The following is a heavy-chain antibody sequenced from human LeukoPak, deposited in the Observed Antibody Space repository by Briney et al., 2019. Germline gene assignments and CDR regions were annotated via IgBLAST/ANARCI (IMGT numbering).Heavy chain of an antibody. V-gene: IGHV4-4*07. J-gene: IGHJ5*02. D-gene: IGHD1-26*01. Sequence: PSETLSLTWTVSGGSIGSHYWSWIRQPAGKGLEWIGRIYTSGRTNYNPSLKSRVTMSVDTSKNQFSLKLSSVTAADTAVYYCAKSASGNYGRWFDPWGQGTLVTVSS. CDR2: IYTSGRT. CDR1: GGSIGSHY. CDR3: AKSASGNYGRWFDP.